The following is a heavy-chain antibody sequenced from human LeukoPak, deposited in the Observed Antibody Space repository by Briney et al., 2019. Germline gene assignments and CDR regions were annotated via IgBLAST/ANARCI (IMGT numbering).Heavy chain of an antibody. J-gene: IGHJ3*02. CDR2: MNPNSGNT. Sequence: ASVKVPCKASGYTFTSYDINWVRQATGQGLEWMGWMNPNSGNTGYAQKFQGRVTITRNTSISTAYMELSSLRSEDTAVYYCARVMRGGRGAAFDIWGQGTMVTVSS. CDR1: GYTFTSYD. V-gene: IGHV1-8*01. D-gene: IGHD2-15*01. CDR3: ARVMRGGRGAAFDI.